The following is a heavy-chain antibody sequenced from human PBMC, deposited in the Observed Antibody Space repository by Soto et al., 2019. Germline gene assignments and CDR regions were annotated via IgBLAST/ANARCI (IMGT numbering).Heavy chain of an antibody. V-gene: IGHV1-69*02. CDR3: ARFKLCDEY. D-gene: IGHD2-21*01. CDR2: LIPILGLA. Sequence: QVQLVQSGAEVRKPGSSVKVSCQASGGTFSNSTVTWVRQAPGQGLEWMGRLIPILGLANYAQKFRGRLTITADKSTTTAYMELRSLRSEDTAMYYCARFKLCDEYWGQGTLVTVSS. J-gene: IGHJ4*02. CDR1: GGTFSNST.